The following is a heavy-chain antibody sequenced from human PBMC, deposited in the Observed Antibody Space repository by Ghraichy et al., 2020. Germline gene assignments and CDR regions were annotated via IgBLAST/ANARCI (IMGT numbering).Heavy chain of an antibody. D-gene: IGHD1-14*01. V-gene: IGHV6-1*01. CDR3: AREPDQRLPPYFDY. CDR1: GDSVSSNSAA. Sequence: SQTLSLTCAISGDSVSSNSAAWNWIRQSPSRGLEWLGRTYYKSKWYNDYAVSVKSRITINPDTSKNQFSLQLNSVTLEDTAVYYCAREPDQRLPPYFDYWGQGTLVTVSS. J-gene: IGHJ4*02. CDR2: TYYKSKWYN.